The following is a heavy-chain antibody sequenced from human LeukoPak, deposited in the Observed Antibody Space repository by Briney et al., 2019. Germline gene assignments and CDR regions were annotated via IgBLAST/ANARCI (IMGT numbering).Heavy chain of an antibody. V-gene: IGHV1-69*05. Sequence: SVKVSCKASGGTFSSYAISWVRQAPGQGLEWMGGIIPIFDTTNYAQNFQGRVTITTDESTGTACMELSSLRSEDTAVYYCARGRGKNYYDSSGYYFNWFDPWGQGTLVTVSS. CDR1: GGTFSSYA. CDR2: IIPIFDTT. D-gene: IGHD3-22*01. J-gene: IGHJ5*02. CDR3: ARGRGKNYYDSSGYYFNWFDP.